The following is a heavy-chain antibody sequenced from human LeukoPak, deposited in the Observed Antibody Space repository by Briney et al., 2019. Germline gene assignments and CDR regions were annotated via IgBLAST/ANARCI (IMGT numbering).Heavy chain of an antibody. CDR2: IDYSGST. V-gene: IGHV4-59*08. CDR3: ARLRNQQNTFYKTNWFDP. D-gene: IGHD1-14*01. CDR1: GGSISGHY. J-gene: IGHJ5*02. Sequence: PSETLSLTCTVSGGSISGHYWSWIRQPPGKGLEWIGYIDYSGSTNYNPSLKSRVTMSVDTSRNEISLNLRSVTAADTAVYYCARLRNQQNTFYKTNWFDPWGQGTLVTVSS.